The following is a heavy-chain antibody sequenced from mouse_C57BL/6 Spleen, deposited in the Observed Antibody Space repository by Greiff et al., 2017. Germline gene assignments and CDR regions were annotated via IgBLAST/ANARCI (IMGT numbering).Heavy chain of an antibody. Sequence: VQLKESGGGLVQPKGSLKLSCAASGFSFNTYAMNWVRQAPGKGLEWVARIRSKSNNYATYYADSVKDRFTISRDDSESMLYLQMNNLKTEDTAMYYCVRGTTVVAGGYAMDYWGQGTSVTVSS. CDR2: IRSKSNNYAT. CDR1: GFSFNTYA. CDR3: VRGTTVVAGGYAMDY. D-gene: IGHD1-1*01. V-gene: IGHV10-1*01. J-gene: IGHJ4*01.